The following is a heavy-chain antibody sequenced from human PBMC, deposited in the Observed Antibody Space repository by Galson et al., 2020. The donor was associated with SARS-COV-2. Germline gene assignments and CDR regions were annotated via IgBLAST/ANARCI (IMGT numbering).Heavy chain of an antibody. CDR3: ARDREGDYYYGMDV. CDR1: GFTFSSYW. D-gene: IGHD1-26*01. V-gene: IGHV3-7*01. Sequence: WGSLRLSCAASGFTFSSYWMSWVRQAQGTGLEWVANRNQDGSEKNYEDSDKGRFTISRDNAKNSLYLQMNSLRAEDTAVYYCARDREGDYYYGMDVWGQGTTVTVSS. J-gene: IGHJ6*02. CDR2: RNQDGSEK.